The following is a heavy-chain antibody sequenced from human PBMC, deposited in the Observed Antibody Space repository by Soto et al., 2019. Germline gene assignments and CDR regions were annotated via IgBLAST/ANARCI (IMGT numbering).Heavy chain of an antibody. V-gene: IGHV3-74*01. Sequence: EVQLVESGGGLGQPGGSLRLSCAASGFTFSTYWMHWVRQAPGKGLVWVSRINSDGSRTNYADSVKGRFTTVRDNAKNTVYLQLNSLTAEDTAGDYCATVAPGSDDWFDPWGQGTLVTVSS. J-gene: IGHJ5*02. CDR2: INSDGSRT. D-gene: IGHD1-26*01. CDR1: GFTFSTYW. CDR3: ATVAPGSDDWFDP.